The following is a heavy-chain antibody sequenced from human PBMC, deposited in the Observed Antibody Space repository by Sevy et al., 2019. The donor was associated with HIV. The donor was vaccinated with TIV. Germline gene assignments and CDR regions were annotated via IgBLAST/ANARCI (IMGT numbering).Heavy chain of an antibody. CDR1: GYSFTTYW. CDR2: IYPGDSDT. D-gene: IGHD2-8*01. V-gene: IGHV5-51*01. Sequence: GESLKISCKASGYSFTTYWIGWVRQMPGKGLHWMGSIYPGDSDTIYSPSFQGQVSTSADKSVTTAYLQWNSLQASDTAIYYCARLGNNEEGAFDIWGQGTMVTVSS. J-gene: IGHJ3*02. CDR3: ARLGNNEEGAFDI.